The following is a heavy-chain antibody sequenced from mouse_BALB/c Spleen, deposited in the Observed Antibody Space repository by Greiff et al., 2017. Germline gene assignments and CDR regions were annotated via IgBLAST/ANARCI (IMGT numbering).Heavy chain of an antibody. Sequence: EVQLQESGGGLVKPGGSLKLSCAASGFAFSSYDMSWVRPTPEKRLEWVAYISSGGGSTYYPDTVKGRFTISRDNAKNTLYLQMSSLKSEDTAMYYCARPLYYGNSAWFAYWGQGTRVTVSA. CDR1: GFAFSSYD. D-gene: IGHD2-1*01. V-gene: IGHV5-12-1*01. J-gene: IGHJ3*01. CDR2: ISSGGGST. CDR3: ARPLYYGNSAWFAY.